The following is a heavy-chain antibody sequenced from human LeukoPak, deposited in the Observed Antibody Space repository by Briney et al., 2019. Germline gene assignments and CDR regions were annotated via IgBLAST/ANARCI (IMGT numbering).Heavy chain of an antibody. CDR2: ISSSGSTI. V-gene: IGHV3-48*03. Sequence: GGALRLSCAASGFTFSSYEMNWVRQAPGKGLEGVSYISSSGSTIYYADSVKGRFTISRDNAKNSMYLRMNSLRAGDTAVYYCARISPPYSSSWNAFDIWGQGTMVTVSS. CDR3: ARISPPYSSSWNAFDI. D-gene: IGHD6-13*01. CDR1: GFTFSSYE. J-gene: IGHJ3*02.